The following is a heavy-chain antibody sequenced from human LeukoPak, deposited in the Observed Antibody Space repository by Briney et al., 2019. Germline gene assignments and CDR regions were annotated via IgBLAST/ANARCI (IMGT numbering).Heavy chain of an antibody. Sequence: PSETLSLTCTVSGGSISSYYWSWIRQPAGKGLEWIGRIYTSGSTNYNPSLKSRVTMSVDTPKNQFSLKLSSVTAADTAVYYCARDTYYYGSGSPLVGFDHWGQGTLVTVSS. V-gene: IGHV4-4*07. CDR2: IYTSGST. CDR1: GGSISSYY. D-gene: IGHD3-10*01. J-gene: IGHJ4*02. CDR3: ARDTYYYGSGSPLVGFDH.